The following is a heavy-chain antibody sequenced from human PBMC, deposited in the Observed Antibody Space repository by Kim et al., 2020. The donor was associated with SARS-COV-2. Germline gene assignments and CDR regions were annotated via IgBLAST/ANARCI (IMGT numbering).Heavy chain of an antibody. CDR2: IYYNGKT. Sequence: SETLSLTCTVSGAYITRSTYYWAWIRQIPGKGMEWIGRIYYNGKTYYSPSLKSRVTIFLDTSKHQFSLKMSAVTAADTSMYYCATAAGRYYSVGFDYWG. J-gene: IGHJ4*01. D-gene: IGHD3-10*01. V-gene: IGHV4-39*01. CDR1: GAYITRSTYY. CDR3: ATAAGRYYSVGFDY.